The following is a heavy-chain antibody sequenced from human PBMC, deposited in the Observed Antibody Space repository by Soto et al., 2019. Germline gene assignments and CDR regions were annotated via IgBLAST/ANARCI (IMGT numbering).Heavy chain of an antibody. CDR2: IGGGSGST. V-gene: IGHV3-23*01. J-gene: IGHJ4*02. D-gene: IGHD6-13*01. CDR1: GFTFTNYA. CDR3: ATRMYSTSWYYFVS. Sequence: EVQLLESGGGFVQPGGSLRLSCAASGFTFTNYALSGVRQATGKGLEWVSTIGGGSGSTSYTDSVKGRFSTSRENSKNTLYLQMSSLRAEDTALYYCATRMYSTSWYYFVSWGQGTLVTVSS.